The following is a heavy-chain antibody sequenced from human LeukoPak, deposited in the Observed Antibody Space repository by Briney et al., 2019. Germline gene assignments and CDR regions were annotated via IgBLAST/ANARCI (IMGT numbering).Heavy chain of an antibody. V-gene: IGHV4-34*01. J-gene: IGHJ4*02. D-gene: IGHD6-13*01. CDR3: ARQNRAAAVDY. Sequence: SETLSLTCAVYGGSFSGYYWSWIRQPPGKGLEWIGEINHSGSTNYNPSLKSRVTISVDTSKNQFSLKLSSVTAADTAVYYCARQNRAAAVDYWGQGTLVTVSS. CDR2: INHSGST. CDR1: GGSFSGYY.